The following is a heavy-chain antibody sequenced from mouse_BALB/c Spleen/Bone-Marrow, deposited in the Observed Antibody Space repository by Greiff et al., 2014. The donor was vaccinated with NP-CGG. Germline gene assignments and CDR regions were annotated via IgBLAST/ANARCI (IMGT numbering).Heavy chain of an antibody. J-gene: IGHJ4*01. CDR3: VRHDGYYAXDY. CDR1: EFTFNTYA. CDR2: IRXXXXXXXX. Sequence: EVQGVESGGGLVQPKGSLKXXCAXSEFTFNTYAMNWVRQAPGKGLEWVARIRXXXXXXXXXXXXXXXXXXXXXRDXSQSMLYLQMNNLKTEDTAMYYCVRHDGYYAXDYWGQGTSVTVSS. V-gene: IGHV10-1*02. D-gene: IGHD2-3*01.